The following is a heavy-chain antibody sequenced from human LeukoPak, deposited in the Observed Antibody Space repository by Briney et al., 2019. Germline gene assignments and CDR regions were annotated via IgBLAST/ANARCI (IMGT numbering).Heavy chain of an antibody. D-gene: IGHD3-22*01. CDR2: INPNSGGT. Sequence: ASVKVSCKASGYTFTCYYMHWVRQAPGQGLEGMGWINPNSGGTNYAQKFQGRVTMTRDTSISTAYMELSRLRSDDTAVYYCARGPTDYYDSSGYLDYWGQGTLVTVSS. CDR3: ARGPTDYYDSSGYLDY. CDR1: GYTFTCYY. V-gene: IGHV1-2*02. J-gene: IGHJ4*02.